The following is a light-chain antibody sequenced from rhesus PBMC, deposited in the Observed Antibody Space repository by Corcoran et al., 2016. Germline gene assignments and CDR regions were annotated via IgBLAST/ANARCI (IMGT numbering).Light chain of an antibody. CDR3: QQYRSRPLT. V-gene: IGKV1-22*01. CDR2: KAS. Sequence: DIQMTQSPSSLSASVGDTVTITCRASQGISSWLAWYKQKPGKAPKHLLYKASSLQSGVPSRFSGNGSGTDFTLTISSLQSEDFATYYCQQYRSRPLTFGGGTKVELK. J-gene: IGKJ4*01. CDR1: QGISSW.